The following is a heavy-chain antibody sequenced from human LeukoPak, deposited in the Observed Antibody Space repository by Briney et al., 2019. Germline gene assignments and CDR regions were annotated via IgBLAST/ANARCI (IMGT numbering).Heavy chain of an antibody. CDR3: ARRMHYGSGSYSGYYYGMDV. D-gene: IGHD3-10*01. CDR1: GYTFTSYG. J-gene: IGHJ6*02. Sequence: ASVKVSCKASGYTFTSYGISWVRQAAGQGLEWMGWINAYNGNTNYAQKLQGRVTMTTDTSTSTSYMELRSLRSDDTAVYYCARRMHYGSGSYSGYYYGMDVWGQGTTVTVSS. V-gene: IGHV1-18*01. CDR2: INAYNGNT.